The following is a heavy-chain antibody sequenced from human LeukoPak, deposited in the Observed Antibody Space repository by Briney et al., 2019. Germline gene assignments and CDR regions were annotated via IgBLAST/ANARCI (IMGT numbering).Heavy chain of an antibody. J-gene: IGHJ6*02. CDR1: GFTFSSYA. D-gene: IGHD5-12*01. V-gene: IGHV3-30-3*01. Sequence: GRSLRLSCAASGFTFSSYAMHWVRQAPGKGLEWVAVISYDGSNKYYADSVKGRFTISRDNSKNTLYLQMNSLRAEDTAVYYCATDMVATTPNSYGMDVWGQGTTVTVSS. CDR2: ISYDGSNK. CDR3: ATDMVATTPNSYGMDV.